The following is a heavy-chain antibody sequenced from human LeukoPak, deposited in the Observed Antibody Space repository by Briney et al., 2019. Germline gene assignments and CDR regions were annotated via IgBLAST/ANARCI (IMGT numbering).Heavy chain of an antibody. J-gene: IGHJ6*02. CDR3: ARVRRKWEYHRADYYYYGMDV. CDR2: IYYSGST. Sequence: SETLSLTCTVSGGSISSYYWSWIRQPPGKGLEWIGYIYYSGSTNYNPSLKSRVTISVDTSKNQFSLKLSSVTAADTAVYYCARVRRKWEYHRADYYYYGMDVWGQGTTVTVSS. D-gene: IGHD2-2*01. V-gene: IGHV4-59*01. CDR1: GGSISSYY.